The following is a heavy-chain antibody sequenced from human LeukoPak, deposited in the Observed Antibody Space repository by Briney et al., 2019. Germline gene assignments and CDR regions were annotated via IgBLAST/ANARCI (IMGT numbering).Heavy chain of an antibody. J-gene: IGHJ4*02. Sequence: SETLSLTCTVSGGSISSYYWSWIRQPPGKGLEWIGYIYYSGSTNYNPSLKSRVTISVDTSKNQFSLKLSFVTAADTAVYYCARGRSSSWYPGDYWGQGTLVTVSS. CDR3: ARGRSSSWYPGDY. CDR2: IYYSGST. V-gene: IGHV4-59*01. CDR1: GGSISSYY. D-gene: IGHD6-13*01.